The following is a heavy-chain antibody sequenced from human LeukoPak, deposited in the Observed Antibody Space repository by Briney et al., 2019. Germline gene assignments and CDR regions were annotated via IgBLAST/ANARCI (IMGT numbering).Heavy chain of an antibody. Sequence: KSSETLSLTCTVSGGSISNSSYDWGWIRQPPGKGLDWIGSIYYSGNTYYNPSLMSRVTISVDTSKNQFSLRLSSVTAADTAVYYCARAATIWNPHSWGPRTLITVSS. J-gene: IGHJ4*02. D-gene: IGHD3-9*01. CDR2: IYYSGNT. V-gene: IGHV4-39*07. CDR3: ARAATIWNPHS. CDR1: GGSISNSSYD.